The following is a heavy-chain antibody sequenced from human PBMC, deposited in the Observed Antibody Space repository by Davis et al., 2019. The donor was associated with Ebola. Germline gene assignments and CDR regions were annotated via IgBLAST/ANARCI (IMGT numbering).Heavy chain of an antibody. CDR3: ARVSGWFRELGYWFDP. V-gene: IGHV1-3*01. CDR1: GYTFTSYA. Sequence: AASVKVSCKASGYTFTSYAMHWVRQAPGQRLEWMGWINAGNGNTNYAQKLQGRVTMTTDTSTSTAYMELRSLRSDDTAVYYCARVSGWFRELGYWFDPWGQGTLVTVSS. CDR2: INAGNGNT. D-gene: IGHD3-10*01. J-gene: IGHJ5*02.